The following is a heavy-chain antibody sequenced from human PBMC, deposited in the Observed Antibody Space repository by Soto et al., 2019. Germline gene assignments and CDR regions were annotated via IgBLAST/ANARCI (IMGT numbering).Heavy chain of an antibody. D-gene: IGHD2-2*01. V-gene: IGHV4-31*03. CDR3: ARLPECSSTSCYGSDY. CDR1: GGSISSGGYY. J-gene: IGHJ4*02. Sequence: PSETLSLTCTVSGGSISSGGYYWSWIRQHPGKGLEWIGYIYYSGSTYYNPSLKSRVTISVDTSKNQFSLKLSSVTAADTAVYYCARLPECSSTSCYGSDYWGQGTLVTVSS. CDR2: IYYSGST.